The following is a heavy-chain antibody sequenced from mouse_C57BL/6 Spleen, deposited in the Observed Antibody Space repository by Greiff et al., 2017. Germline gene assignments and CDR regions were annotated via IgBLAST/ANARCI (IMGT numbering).Heavy chain of an antibody. Sequence: EVQLQQSGAELVKPGASVKLSCTASGYNFTDYYMHWVKQRPEQGLEWIGRIDPADGDTKYTQKFKGKATITADTSSNTAYLQLSSLTSEDTAVYYCARSGYYAITYWGQGTTLTVSS. J-gene: IGHJ2*01. V-gene: IGHV14-2*01. CDR1: GYNFTDYY. D-gene: IGHD2-3*01. CDR3: ARSGYYAITY. CDR2: IDPADGDT.